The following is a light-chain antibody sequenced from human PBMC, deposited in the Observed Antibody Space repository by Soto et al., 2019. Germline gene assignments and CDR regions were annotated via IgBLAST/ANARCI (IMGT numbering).Light chain of an antibody. CDR3: QQRNSFPIP. J-gene: IGKJ3*01. CDR1: QGISSF. V-gene: IGKV1-9*01. CDR2: GAS. Sequence: IQLTQSPSSLSASVGDRVTITCRASQGISSFLAWYQQKPGKAPKLLIYGASTSQSGVPSRFSGSGSGTDFTLTIGSLHPEDFATYYCQQRNSFPIPFGPGTKVHIK.